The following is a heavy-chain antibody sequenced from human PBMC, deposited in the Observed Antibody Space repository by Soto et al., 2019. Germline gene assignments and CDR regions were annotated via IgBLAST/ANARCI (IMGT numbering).Heavy chain of an antibody. Sequence: QVQLQQWGAGLLKPSETLSLTCAVYGGSFSGYYWSWIRQPPGKGLEWIGEINHSGSTNYNPSLKSRITXXVXTXXNQFSLKLTSVIAAHTAVYYWATYYCSDSSCYSLDWGQGTLVTVSS. D-gene: IGHD2-15*01. CDR3: ATYYCSDSSCYSLD. V-gene: IGHV4-34*01. CDR2: INHSGST. J-gene: IGHJ4*02. CDR1: GGSFSGYY.